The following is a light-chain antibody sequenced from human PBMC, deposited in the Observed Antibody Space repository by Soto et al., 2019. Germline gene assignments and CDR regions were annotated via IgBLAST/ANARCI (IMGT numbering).Light chain of an antibody. CDR1: QSVSPT. V-gene: IGKV3-11*01. CDR2: DAS. Sequence: EIVMTKSPATLAVAPGHRASLSCRARQSVSPTVAWYHQKPGQAPSLLICDASKRAPGIPARFSGSGSGTDFTLTITSLEPEDLAVYYCQQRAIRRAVTLGPPTTVDI. CDR3: QQRAIRRAVT. J-gene: IGKJ3*01.